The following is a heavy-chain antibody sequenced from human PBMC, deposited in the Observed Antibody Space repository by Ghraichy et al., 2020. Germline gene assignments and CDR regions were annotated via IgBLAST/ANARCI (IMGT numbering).Heavy chain of an antibody. V-gene: IGHV3-23*01. CDR2: STDSGGST. CDR3: ARSYTVLGAFDI. Sequence: GGSLRLSCAASGFTFSSYVMSWVRQAPGKGLEWVSSSTDSGGSTYYADSVKGRFTISRDNSKNTLFLQMNSLRAEDTAVYYCARSYTVLGAFDIWGQGTMVIVSS. CDR1: GFTFSSYV. J-gene: IGHJ3*02. D-gene: IGHD3-10*01.